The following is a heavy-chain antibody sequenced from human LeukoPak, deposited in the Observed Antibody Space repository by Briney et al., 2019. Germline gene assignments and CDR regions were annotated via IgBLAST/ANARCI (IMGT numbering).Heavy chain of an antibody. J-gene: IGHJ4*02. Sequence: SVKVSCKASGGTFSSYAISWVRQAPGQGLEWMGRIIPILGIANYAQKFQGRVTITADKSTSTAYMELSSLRSEDTAVYYCARDFSSRIPFFDYWGQGTLVTVSS. CDR1: GGTFSSYA. D-gene: IGHD6-13*01. V-gene: IGHV1-69*04. CDR2: IIPILGIA. CDR3: ARDFSSRIPFFDY.